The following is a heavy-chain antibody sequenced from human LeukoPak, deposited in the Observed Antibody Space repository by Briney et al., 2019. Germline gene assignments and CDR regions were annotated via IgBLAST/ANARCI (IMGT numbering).Heavy chain of an antibody. CDR3: ARASTAGYYYYYMDV. V-gene: IGHV3-20*04. J-gene: IGHJ6*03. CDR2: INWDGGST. CDR1: GFTFDDYG. D-gene: IGHD3-10*01. Sequence: GGSLRLSCAASGFTFDDYGMSWVRQAPGKGLEWVSGINWDGGSTGYADSVKGRFTISRDDAKNSLYLQMNSLRAEDTALYYCARASTAGYYYYYMDVWGKGTTVTVSS.